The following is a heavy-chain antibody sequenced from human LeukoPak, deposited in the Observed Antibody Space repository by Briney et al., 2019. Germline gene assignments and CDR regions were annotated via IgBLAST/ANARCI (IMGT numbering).Heavy chain of an antibody. CDR2: IYTSGST. D-gene: IGHD3-22*01. J-gene: IGHJ3*02. V-gene: IGHV4-61*02. CDR3: ARGEDYYDSSGYYLDAFDI. CDR1: GGSISSGSYY. Sequence: PSETLSLTCTVSGGSISSGSYYWSWIRQPAGKGLEWIGRIYTSGSTNYNPSLKSRVTISVDTSKNQFSLKLSSVTAADTAVYCCARGEDYYDSSGYYLDAFDIWGQGTMVTVSS.